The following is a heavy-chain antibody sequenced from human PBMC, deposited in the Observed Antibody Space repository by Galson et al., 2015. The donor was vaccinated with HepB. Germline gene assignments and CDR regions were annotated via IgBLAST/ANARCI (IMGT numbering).Heavy chain of an antibody. CDR1: GFTFGDYT. Sequence: SLRLSCAASGFTFGDYTMHWVRQAPGKGLEWVSLISWDGGSTYYADSVKGRFTISRDNSKNSLYLQMNSLRTEDTALYYCAKDMRGLRYFDWLLSGFDYWGQGTLVTVSS. CDR2: ISWDGGST. D-gene: IGHD3-9*01. V-gene: IGHV3-43*01. J-gene: IGHJ4*02. CDR3: AKDMRGLRYFDWLLSGFDY.